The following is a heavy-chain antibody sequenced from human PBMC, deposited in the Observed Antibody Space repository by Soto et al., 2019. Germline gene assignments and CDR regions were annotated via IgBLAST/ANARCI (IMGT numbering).Heavy chain of an antibody. CDR2: IYHSGST. Sequence: ETLSLTCAVSGYSISSGYYWGWIRQPPGKGLEWIGSIYHSGSTYYNPSLKSRVTISVDTSKNQFSLKLSSVTAADTAVYYCAKSLYCTNGVCSNWFDPWGQGTLVTVSS. D-gene: IGHD2-8*01. V-gene: IGHV4-38-2*01. J-gene: IGHJ5*02. CDR3: AKSLYCTNGVCSNWFDP. CDR1: GYSISSGYY.